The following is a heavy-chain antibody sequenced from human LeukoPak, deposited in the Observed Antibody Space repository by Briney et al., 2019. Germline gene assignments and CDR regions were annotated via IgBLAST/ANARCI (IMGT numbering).Heavy chain of an antibody. CDR2: IYYSGST. D-gene: IGHD3-9*01. V-gene: IGHV4-59*12. CDR3: ARDPRYFDWLLGDNWFDP. CDR1: GGSISSYY. Sequence: SETLSLTCTVSGGSISSYYWSWIRQPPGKGLEWVGYIYYSGSTNYNPSLKSRVTISVDTSKNQFSLKLSSVTAADTAVYYCARDPRYFDWLLGDNWFDPWGQGTLVTVSS. J-gene: IGHJ5*02.